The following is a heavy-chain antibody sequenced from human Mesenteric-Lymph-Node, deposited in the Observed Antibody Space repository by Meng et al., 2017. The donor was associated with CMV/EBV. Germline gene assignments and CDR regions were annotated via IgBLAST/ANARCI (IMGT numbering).Heavy chain of an antibody. V-gene: IGHV3-43*01. D-gene: IGHD2-21*01. CDR2: ITYEGAGT. J-gene: IGHJ4*02. CDR1: GFTFDDYT. Sequence: GESLKISCAASGFTFDDYTMHWVRQVPGKGLEWVSLITYEGAGTYYASSVRGRFTIARDNTKNSLYLQMNSLRAEDAGLYYCAKSGPHCGGDCMGYFDSWGQGTLVTVS. CDR3: AKSGPHCGGDCMGYFDS.